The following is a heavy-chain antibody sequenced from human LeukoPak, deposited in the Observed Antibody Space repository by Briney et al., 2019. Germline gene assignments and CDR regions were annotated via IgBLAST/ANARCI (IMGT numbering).Heavy chain of an antibody. J-gene: IGHJ6*04. D-gene: IGHD3-10*02. Sequence: GGSLRLSCAVSGFTFSNYWMSWVRQAPGKGLEWVSYISSSDSTIYYADSVKGRFTISRDNAKNSLYLQMNSLRAEDTAVYYCAELGITMIGGVWGKGTTVTISS. V-gene: IGHV3-48*04. CDR1: GFTFSNYW. CDR3: AELGITMIGGV. CDR2: ISSSDSTI.